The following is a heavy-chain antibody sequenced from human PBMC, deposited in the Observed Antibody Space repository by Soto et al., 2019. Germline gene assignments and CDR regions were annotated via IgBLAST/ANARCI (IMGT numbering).Heavy chain of an antibody. D-gene: IGHD5-18*01. CDR2: IYYSGST. J-gene: IGHJ4*02. Sequence: PSETLSLTCTVSGGSISSYYWSWIRQPPGKGLEWIGYIYYSGSTNYNPSLKSRVTISVDTSKNQFSLKLSSVTAADTAVYYCARGRIQLWYAFDYWGQGTLVTV. CDR3: ARGRIQLWYAFDY. V-gene: IGHV4-59*01. CDR1: GGSISSYY.